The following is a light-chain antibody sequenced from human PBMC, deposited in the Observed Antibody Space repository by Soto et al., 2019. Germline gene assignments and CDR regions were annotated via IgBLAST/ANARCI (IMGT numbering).Light chain of an antibody. CDR2: KMF. V-gene: IGKV2-24*01. Sequence: DIVLTQTPLSSPVTLGQPASISCRSSQSLLHSDGETYLSWLQQRPGQPPRLLIYKMFTRFSGVPDRFSGSAAGSDFTLKISRVEAEDVGIYYCMQATEYPPYTFGKGTKLEIK. J-gene: IGKJ2*01. CDR3: MQATEYPPYT. CDR1: QSLLHSDGETY.